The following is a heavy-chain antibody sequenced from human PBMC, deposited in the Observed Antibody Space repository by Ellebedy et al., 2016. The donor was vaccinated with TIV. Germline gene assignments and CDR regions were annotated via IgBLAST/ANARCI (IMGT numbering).Heavy chain of an antibody. CDR2: VNPNSGGT. CDR1: GYTFTGYY. D-gene: IGHD3-16*01. CDR3: ARRLVWGDGYYYGMDV. J-gene: IGHJ6*02. Sequence: AASVKVSCKASGYTFTGYYMHWVRQAPGQGLEWMGWVNPNSGGTNYAQKFQGRVTMTRDTSISTAYIELSSLRSEDTAVYYCARRLVWGDGYYYGMDVWGQGTTVTVSS. V-gene: IGHV1-2*02.